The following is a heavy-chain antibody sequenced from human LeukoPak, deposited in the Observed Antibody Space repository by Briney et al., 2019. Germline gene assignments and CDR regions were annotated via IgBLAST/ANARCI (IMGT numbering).Heavy chain of an antibody. CDR2: IYYSGST. CDR3: AGLTRGTYYYDSSGYRTTDAFDI. D-gene: IGHD3-22*01. CDR1: GGSISSYY. J-gene: IGHJ3*02. V-gene: IGHV4-59*08. Sequence: SETLSLTCTVSGGSISSYYWSWIRQPPGKGRDGIGYIYYSGSTTDNPSLKSRVTISVDTSKSPFSLKLSSVTAADTAVYYSAGLTRGTYYYDSSGYRTTDAFDIWGQGTMVTVSS.